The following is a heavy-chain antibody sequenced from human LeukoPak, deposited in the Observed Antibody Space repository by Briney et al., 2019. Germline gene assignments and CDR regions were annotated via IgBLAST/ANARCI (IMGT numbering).Heavy chain of an antibody. J-gene: IGHJ4*02. CDR2: INHSGST. V-gene: IGHV4-34*01. CDR3: ARAKYQHPEMKDPTFDY. Sequence: SETLSLTCAVYVGSFSGYYWSWIRPPPGKGLEWIGEINHSGSTNYNPSLKSRVTISVDTSKNQFSLKLSSVTAADTAVYYCARAKYQHPEMKDPTFDYWGQGTLVTVSS. D-gene: IGHD2-2*01. CDR1: VGSFSGYY.